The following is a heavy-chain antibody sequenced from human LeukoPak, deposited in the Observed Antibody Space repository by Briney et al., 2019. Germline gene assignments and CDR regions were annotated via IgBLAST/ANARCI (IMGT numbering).Heavy chain of an antibody. V-gene: IGHV3-23*01. CDR3: AKYCSSSSCSNRGAYYGMDV. CDR2: LSGSGGTT. J-gene: IGHJ6*02. D-gene: IGHD2-2*01. Sequence: GESPRLSCAGSGFTFSSYAMSWVRQAPGKGLEWVSTLSGSGGTTYYADSVKGRFTISRDNSKNTLYLQMSSLRAEDTALYYCAKYCSSSSCSNRGAYYGMDVWGQGTTVTVSS. CDR1: GFTFSSYA.